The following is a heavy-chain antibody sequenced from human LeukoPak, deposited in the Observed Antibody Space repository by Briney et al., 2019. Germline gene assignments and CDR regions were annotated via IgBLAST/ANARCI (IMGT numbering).Heavy chain of an antibody. CDR2: ISGSGSGT. D-gene: IGHD1-1*01. J-gene: IGHJ6*03. CDR3: AKMNGYMDV. V-gene: IGHV3-23*01. Sequence: GGSLRLSCTASGFTFSSSAITWVRQAPGKGLEWVSGISGSGSGTYYADFVKGRFTISRDNSKNTMYLEMNSLRAEDTAVYYCAKMNGYMDVWGEGTTVTVSS. CDR1: GFTFSSSA.